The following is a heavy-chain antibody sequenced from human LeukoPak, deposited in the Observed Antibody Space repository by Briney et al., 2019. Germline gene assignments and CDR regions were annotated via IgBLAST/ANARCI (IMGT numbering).Heavy chain of an antibody. CDR2: INEGGSTT. V-gene: IGHV3-7*04. CDR1: GFTFSGFW. CDR3: ARAGVVAGFDY. J-gene: IGHJ4*02. Sequence: GGPLRLSCAASGFTFSGFWMTWVRQAPGKGLEWVANINEGGSTTYYMDSVKGRFTISRDNAKNSLFLQMSSLRAEDTAVYYCARAGVVAGFDYWGQGTLVTVSS. D-gene: IGHD6-19*01.